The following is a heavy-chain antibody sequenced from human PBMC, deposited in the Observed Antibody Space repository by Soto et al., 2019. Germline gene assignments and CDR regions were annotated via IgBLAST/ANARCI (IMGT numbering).Heavy chain of an antibody. CDR3: ARYLLDIGYYYYLVG. Sequence: QVQLVQSGAEVKKPGASVKVSCKASGYTFTSYGLSWVRQAPGQALEWTGRISAYNGNTNYAQKLQGRVTMSTDTSPSTAYMERRVLRSDDTAVYYCARYLLDIGYYYYLVGGGKGTTVTVSS. V-gene: IGHV1-18*01. CDR2: ISAYNGNT. J-gene: IGHJ6*03. D-gene: IGHD2-2*03. CDR1: GYTFTSYG.